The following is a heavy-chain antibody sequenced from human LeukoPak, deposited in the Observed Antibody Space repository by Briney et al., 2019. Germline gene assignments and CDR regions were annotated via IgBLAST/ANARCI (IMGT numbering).Heavy chain of an antibody. CDR2: INPNSGGT. V-gene: IGHV1-2*02. CDR3: ATDSLYDSSGYYLFY. J-gene: IGHJ4*02. CDR1: GYTFTGYY. Sequence: ASVKVSCKASGYTFTGYYMHWVRQAPGQGLEWMGWINPNSGGTNYAQKFQGRVTMTRDTSISTAYMELSSLRSEDTAVYYCATDSLYDSSGYYLFYWGQGTLVTVSS. D-gene: IGHD3-22*01.